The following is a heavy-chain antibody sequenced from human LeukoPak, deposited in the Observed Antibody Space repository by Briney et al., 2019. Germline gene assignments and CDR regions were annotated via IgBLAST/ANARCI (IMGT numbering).Heavy chain of an antibody. J-gene: IGHJ6*03. Sequence: SETLSLTCTVSGGSISSYYWSWIRQPAGKGLEWIGRIYTSGSTNYNPSLKSRVTMSVDTSKNQFALKLSSVTAADTAVYYCARDEYYDFWSGFGENYMDVWGKGTTVTVSS. CDR3: ARDEYYDFWSGFGENYMDV. CDR2: IYTSGST. V-gene: IGHV4-4*07. D-gene: IGHD3-3*01. CDR1: GGSISSYY.